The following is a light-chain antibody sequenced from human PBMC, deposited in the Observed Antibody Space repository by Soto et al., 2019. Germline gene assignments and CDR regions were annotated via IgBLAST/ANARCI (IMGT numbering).Light chain of an antibody. V-gene: IGKV1-39*01. CDR2: AAS. J-gene: IGKJ4*01. Sequence: DIQMTQSPSSLSASVGDRVTITCRASQNIINYLNWYQQKPGRAPEHLIYAASSLQSGVPSRFSGSGSGTDFTLTISSLQPEDVATYFCQQTYSLLLTFGGGTKVEIQ. CDR3: QQTYSLLLT. CDR1: QNIINY.